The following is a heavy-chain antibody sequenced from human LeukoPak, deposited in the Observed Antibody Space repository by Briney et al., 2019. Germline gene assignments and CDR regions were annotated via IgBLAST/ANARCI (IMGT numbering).Heavy chain of an antibody. D-gene: IGHD2-15*01. CDR2: ISYDESDK. V-gene: IGHV3-30*18. J-gene: IGHJ6*02. CDR1: GFTFSSYG. CDR3: VKGVVAATNAAYYGMDV. Sequence: GGSLRLSCAASGFTFSSYGMHWVRQAPGKGLEWVAVISYDESDKYYADSVKGRFTISRDNSKNTLYLQMNSLRPEDTAVYYCVKGVVAATNAAYYGMDVWGQGTTVTVSS.